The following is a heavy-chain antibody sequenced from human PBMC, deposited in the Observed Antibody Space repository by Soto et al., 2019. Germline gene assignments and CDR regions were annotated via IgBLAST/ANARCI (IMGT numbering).Heavy chain of an antibody. V-gene: IGHV3-7*02. J-gene: IGHJ4*02. CDR1: GFTFNSYW. D-gene: IGHD2-15*01. Sequence: EVQLVESGGGLVQPGGSLRLSCAGSGFTFNSYWMSWVRQAPGKGLEWVANIKYDGSEKYYVDSVKGRFTISRDNAKNSLYLHMNSLSAEDTALYYCTLRRVAARDYFDSWGQGPLVTVSS. CDR2: IKYDGSEK. CDR3: TLRRVAARDYFDS.